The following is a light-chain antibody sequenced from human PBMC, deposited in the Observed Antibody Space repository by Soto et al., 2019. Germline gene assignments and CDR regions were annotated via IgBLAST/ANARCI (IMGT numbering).Light chain of an antibody. CDR2: ATS. CDR3: QQYYNFPLT. J-gene: IGKJ4*01. Sequence: DIQMTQSPSSLSASVGDRVTITCRASQDINNYITWFQQRPGEAPKSLIYATSYLQDGVPSRFSGSGSGTDFALTITSLQPGHFGNYYCQQYYNFPLTFGGGTKVDIK. V-gene: IGKV1-16*01. CDR1: QDINNY.